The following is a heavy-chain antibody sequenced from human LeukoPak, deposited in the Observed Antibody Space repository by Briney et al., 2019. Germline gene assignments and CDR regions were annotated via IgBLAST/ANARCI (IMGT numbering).Heavy chain of an antibody. V-gene: IGHV3-48*03. CDR1: GFTFSSYE. D-gene: IGHD2-2*02. J-gene: IGHJ6*04. CDR3: ARDLGYCTSTSRYSLYGMDV. Sequence: GGSLRLSCAASGFTFSSYEMNWVRQAPGKGLEWVSYISSSGSTIHYADSVKGRFTISRDNAKNSPYLQMNSLRAEDTAVYYCARDLGYCTSTSRYSLYGMDVWGKGTTVTVSS. CDR2: ISSSGSTI.